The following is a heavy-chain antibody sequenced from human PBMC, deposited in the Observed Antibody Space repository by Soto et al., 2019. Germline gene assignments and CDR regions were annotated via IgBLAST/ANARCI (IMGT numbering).Heavy chain of an antibody. Sequence: QVQLQESGPGLVKPSGTLSLTCAVSSGSIGTTNWWRWVRQTPGKGLEWIAEIFHSGNTYYSPSLASRVTISVDTSKNQSSLNLRSVTAADTAGYSSARRTWVMDVWGQGTSVTVSS. V-gene: IGHV4-4*02. D-gene: IGHD1-1*01. J-gene: IGHJ6*02. CDR3: ARRTWVMDV. CDR1: SGSIGTTNW. CDR2: IFHSGNT.